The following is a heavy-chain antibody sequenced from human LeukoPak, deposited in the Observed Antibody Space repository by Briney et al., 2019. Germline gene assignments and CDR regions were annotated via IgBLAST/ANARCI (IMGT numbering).Heavy chain of an antibody. CDR1: GYTLTELS. CDR3: ARRSRDGYNSFDY. D-gene: IGHD5-24*01. CDR2: ISAYNGNT. J-gene: IGHJ4*02. Sequence: ASVKVSCKVSGYTLTELSMHWVRQAPGQGLEWMGWISAYNGNTNYARKLQGRVTMTTDTSTSTAYMELRSLRSEDTAVYYCARRSRDGYNSFDYWGQGTLVTVSS. V-gene: IGHV1-18*01.